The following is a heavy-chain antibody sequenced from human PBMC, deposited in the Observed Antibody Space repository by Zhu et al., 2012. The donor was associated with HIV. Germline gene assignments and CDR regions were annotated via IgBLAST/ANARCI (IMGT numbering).Heavy chain of an antibody. CDR2: IYHSGST. CDR1: GYSISSGYY. J-gene: IGHJ5*02. D-gene: IGHD3-3*01. CDR3: ARSLGVSWFTP. Sequence: QVQLQESGPGLVKPSETLSLTCAVSGYSISSGYYWGWIRQPPGKGLEWIGSIYHSGSTYYNPSLKSRVTISVDTSKNQFSLKLSSVTAADAAVYYCARSLGVSWFTPWGPGNPGHRLL. V-gene: IGHV4-38-2*01.